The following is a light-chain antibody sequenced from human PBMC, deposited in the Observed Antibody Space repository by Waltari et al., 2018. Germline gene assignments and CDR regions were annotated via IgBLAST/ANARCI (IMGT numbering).Light chain of an antibody. CDR1: RGDVGGYNS. V-gene: IGLV2-23*02. CDR3: CSYAGASTYV. Sequence: QSALTQPASVSGSPGQSITISCTGTRGDVGGYNSVSWYQQHPGKAPKLMIYYVSKRPSGASNRFSGSKSGNTASLTVSGLQAEDEADYYCCSYAGASTYVFGTGTKVTVL. J-gene: IGLJ1*01. CDR2: YVS.